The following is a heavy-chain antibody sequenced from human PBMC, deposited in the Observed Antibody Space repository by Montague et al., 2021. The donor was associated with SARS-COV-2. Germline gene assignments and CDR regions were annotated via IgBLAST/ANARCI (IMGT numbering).Heavy chain of an antibody. CDR1: GGSVSSGSYY. CDR2: IYTSGSS. CDR3: ARERSADYYDGSGYHSYKYGMDV. V-gene: IGHV4-61*02. J-gene: IGHJ6*02. D-gene: IGHD3-22*01. Sequence: TLSLTCTVSGGSVSSGSYYWSWIRQPAGKGLEWIGCIYTSGSSNYNPSLKSRVTISVDTSKNQFSLKVSSVTAADTAVYYCARERSADYYDGSGYHSYKYGMDVWGQGTTVTVSS.